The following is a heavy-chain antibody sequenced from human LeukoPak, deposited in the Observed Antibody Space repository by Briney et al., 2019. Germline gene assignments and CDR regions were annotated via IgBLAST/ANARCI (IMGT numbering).Heavy chain of an antibody. J-gene: IGHJ4*02. CDR3: ARGRYYDSSGYWRGYYFDY. CDR1: GYTFTSYY. D-gene: IGHD3-22*01. V-gene: IGHV1-46*01. Sequence: ASVKVSCKASGYTFTSYYMHWVRQAPGQGLKWMGIINPSGGSTSYAQKFQGRVTMTRDTSTSTVYMELSGLRSEDTAVYYCARGRYYDSSGYWRGYYFDYWGQGTLVTVSS. CDR2: INPSGGST.